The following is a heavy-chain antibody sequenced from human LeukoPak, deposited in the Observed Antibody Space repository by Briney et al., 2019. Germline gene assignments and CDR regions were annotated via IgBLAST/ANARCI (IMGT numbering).Heavy chain of an antibody. CDR2: MNPNSGNT. CDR1: GYTFTSYD. J-gene: IGHJ6*02. D-gene: IGHD6-19*01. Sequence: GASVKVSCKASGYTFTSYDFNWVRQATGQGLEWMGWMNPNSGNTGYAQKFQGRVTMTRNTSISTAYMELSSLRSEDTAVYYCARGQSSGWYGVLGMDVWGQGTTVTVSS. CDR3: ARGQSSGWYGVLGMDV. V-gene: IGHV1-8*01.